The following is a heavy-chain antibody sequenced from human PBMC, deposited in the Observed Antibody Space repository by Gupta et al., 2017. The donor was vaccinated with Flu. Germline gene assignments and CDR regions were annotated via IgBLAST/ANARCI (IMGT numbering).Heavy chain of an antibody. V-gene: IGHV4-4*07. J-gene: IGHJ5*02. Sequence: QVHLQESGPGLVKPSETLSLTCTVSGVPIGSNYWGWVRQPAGKALEWIGRIYTNDTTNYNPSLKRRVTMSVDTSKNQLSLKVTSVTAADTSVDDCERMDIKKGCFEAGGQGTLGSVS. CDR3: ERMDIKKGCFEA. CDR2: IYTNDTT. D-gene: IGHD2-2*03. CDR1: GVPIGSNY.